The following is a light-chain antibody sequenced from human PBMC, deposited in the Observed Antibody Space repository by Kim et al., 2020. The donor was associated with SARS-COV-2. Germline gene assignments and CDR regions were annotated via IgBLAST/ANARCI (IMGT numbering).Light chain of an antibody. V-gene: IGLV3-19*01. J-gene: IGLJ2*01. CDR1: SLRSYY. CDR2: GKN. CDR3: NSRDSSANHLML. Sequence: SSELTQDPAVSVALGQTVRITCQGDSLRSYYASWYQQKPGQAPVLVIYGKNNRPSGIPDRFSGSSSGNTASLTITGAQAEDEADYYCNSRDSSANHLMLFGGGTQLTFL.